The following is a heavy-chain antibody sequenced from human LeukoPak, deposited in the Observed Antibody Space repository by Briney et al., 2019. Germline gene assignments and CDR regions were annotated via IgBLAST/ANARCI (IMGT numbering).Heavy chain of an antibody. CDR3: AQGVGGLGSGSYLVN. Sequence: GGSLRLSCTASGFTFSSSAMSWVRQATGKGLEWVSGVGGSGTTYYADPVKGRFTISRDNSKNTLYLQMNRRRVEDKAVYYCAQGVGGLGSGSYLVNWGQGTLVTVSS. V-gene: IGHV3-23*01. CDR2: VGGSGTT. D-gene: IGHD3-10*02. CDR1: GFTFSSSA. J-gene: IGHJ4*02.